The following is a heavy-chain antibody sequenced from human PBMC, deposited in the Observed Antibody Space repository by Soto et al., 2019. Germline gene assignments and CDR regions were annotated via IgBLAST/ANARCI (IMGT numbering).Heavy chain of an antibody. Sequence: GASVKVSCKASGYTSTSYYMHWVRQAPGQGLEWMGIINPIGASTSYAQKFQGRVTITRDTSTSTVYMELSSLRSEDTAVYYCARSNWDKDNCFDPWGQGTLVTVSS. J-gene: IGHJ5*02. V-gene: IGHV1-46*01. CDR2: INPIGAST. D-gene: IGHD7-27*01. CDR3: ARSNWDKDNCFDP. CDR1: GYTSTSYY.